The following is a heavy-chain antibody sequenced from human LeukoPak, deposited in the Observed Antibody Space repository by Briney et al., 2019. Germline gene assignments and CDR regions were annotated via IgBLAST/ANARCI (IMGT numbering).Heavy chain of an antibody. Sequence: ASVKVSCKASGYTFSIYSIAWVRQAPGQGLEWMGWISAYNGNTNYAQKFQGRVTMTTDTSTSTANMELRSLRSDDTAVYYCARAGYSYGYLGYFDYWGQGTLVTVSS. CDR3: ARAGYSYGYLGYFDY. CDR2: ISAYNGNT. CDR1: GYTFSIYS. J-gene: IGHJ4*02. D-gene: IGHD5-18*01. V-gene: IGHV1-18*01.